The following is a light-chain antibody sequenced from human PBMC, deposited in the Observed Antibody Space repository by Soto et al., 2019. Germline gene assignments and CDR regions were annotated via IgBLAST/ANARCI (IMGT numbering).Light chain of an antibody. CDR2: DAS. CDR1: QSVSSY. V-gene: IGKV3-11*01. Sequence: EIVLTQSPATLSLSPGEIATLSCSASQSVSSYLAWYQQKPGQAPRLLIYDASNRATGIPARFSGSGSGTVFTLTISSLEPEDFAVYYCQKRSNWPINFGQGTRLEIK. J-gene: IGKJ5*01. CDR3: QKRSNWPIN.